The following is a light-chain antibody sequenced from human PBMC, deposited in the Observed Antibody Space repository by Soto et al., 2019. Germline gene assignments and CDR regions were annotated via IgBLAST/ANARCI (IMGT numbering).Light chain of an antibody. V-gene: IGLV1-44*01. CDR2: SNI. Sequence: VLTQPPSASGTPGQRVTISCSGSSSNIGSNSVNWYQHLPGTAPKLLIYSNIQRPSGVPDRFSGSKSGTSASLAISGLQSEDEADYYCAAWDDSLDGYVFGTGTKV. CDR1: SSNIGSNS. J-gene: IGLJ1*01. CDR3: AAWDDSLDGYV.